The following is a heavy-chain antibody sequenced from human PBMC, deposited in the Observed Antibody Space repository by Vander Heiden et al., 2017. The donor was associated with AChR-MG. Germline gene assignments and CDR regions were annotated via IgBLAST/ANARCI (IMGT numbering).Heavy chain of an antibody. V-gene: IGHV1-46*03. CDR1: GFRFPHSH. CDR3: ARELTGSFYFDF. CDR2: INPSLDST. J-gene: IGHJ4*02. D-gene: IGHD1-26*01. Sequence: QGQLAPSGAEVKKPRASLKVSCKASGFRFPHSHMHWVRQAPGQGLEWVGTINPSLDSTHYAQKFQGRVRMTRDTSTKTVYMDMTSLRPEDTAVYFCARELTGSFYFDFWGQGSLVTVSS.